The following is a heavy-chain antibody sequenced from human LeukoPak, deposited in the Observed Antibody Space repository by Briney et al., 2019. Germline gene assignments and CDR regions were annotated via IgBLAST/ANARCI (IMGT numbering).Heavy chain of an antibody. J-gene: IGHJ4*02. D-gene: IGHD4-17*01. CDR1: GFTVSSNH. V-gene: IGHV3-53*01. Sequence: GGSLRLSCAASGFTVSSNHMSWVRQAPGKGLKWVSVIYSVGNTYYADSVKGRFAISRDNSKNTLYLHMNSLRVDDTAVYYCARCNGDYGDFKWGQGTLVTVSS. CDR3: ARCNGDYGDFK. CDR2: IYSVGNT.